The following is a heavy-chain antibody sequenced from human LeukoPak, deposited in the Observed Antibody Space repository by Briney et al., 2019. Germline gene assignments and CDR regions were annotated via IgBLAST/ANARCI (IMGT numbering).Heavy chain of an antibody. V-gene: IGHV4-34*01. J-gene: IGHJ3*02. Sequence: SETLSLTCGVHGGSFSGYYWSWIRQPPGKGLEWIGESNYRGSTNYNLSLKSRVTVSVGTSKNQFSLKMSSVTAADTAMYYCARYPHSLSSSFDIWGQGTMVTVSS. CDR3: ARYPHSLSSSFDI. CDR2: SNYRGST. CDR1: GGSFSGYY. D-gene: IGHD6-6*01.